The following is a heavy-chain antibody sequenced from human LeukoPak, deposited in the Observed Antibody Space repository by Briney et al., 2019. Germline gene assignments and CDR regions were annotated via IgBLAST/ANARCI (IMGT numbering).Heavy chain of an antibody. V-gene: IGHV4-59*01. J-gene: IGHJ4*02. CDR3: ARALGEFDY. CDR2: IYYSGST. Sequence: KPSETLPLTCTVSGGSISSYYWSWIRQPPGKGLEWIGYIYYSGSTNCNPSLKSRVTISVDTSKNQFSLKLSSVTAADTAVYYCARALGEFDYWGQGTLVTVSS. CDR1: GGSISSYY. D-gene: IGHD3-10*01.